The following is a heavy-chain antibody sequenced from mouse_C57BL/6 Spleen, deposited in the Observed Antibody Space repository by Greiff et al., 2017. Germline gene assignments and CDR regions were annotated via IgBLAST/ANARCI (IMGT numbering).Heavy chain of an antibody. CDR2: IYPGSGST. D-gene: IGHD1-1*01. CDR1: GYTFTSYW. J-gene: IGHJ4*01. Sequence: QVQLQQSGAELVKPGASVKMSCKASGYTFTSYWITWVKQRPGQGLEWIGDIYPGSGSTNYNEKFKSKATLTVDTSSSTAYMQLSSLTSEDSAVYYCARYDYGSSGGYYYAMDYWGQGTSVTVSS. V-gene: IGHV1-55*01. CDR3: ARYDYGSSGGYYYAMDY.